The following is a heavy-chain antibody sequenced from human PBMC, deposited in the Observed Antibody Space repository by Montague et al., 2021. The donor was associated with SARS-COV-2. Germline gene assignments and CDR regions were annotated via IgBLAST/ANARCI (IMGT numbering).Heavy chain of an antibody. CDR2: ISFDGLKK. CDR3: AKDGEMGSAGNFFDY. V-gene: IGHV3-30*18. Sequence: SLRLSCAASGFTFSSFDFHWVRQAPGKGLEWVAGISFDGLKKYYGDSVKGRFTISRDNSMNTVHLQMDSLRIEDAALYYCAKDGEMGSAGNFFDYWGQGTVVSVSS. CDR1: GFTFSSFD. J-gene: IGHJ4*02. D-gene: IGHD3-10*01.